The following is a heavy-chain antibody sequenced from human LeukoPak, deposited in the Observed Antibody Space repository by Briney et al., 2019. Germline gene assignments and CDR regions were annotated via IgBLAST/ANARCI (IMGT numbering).Heavy chain of an antibody. CDR3: ARDFFPVVDSTWYEIGY. V-gene: IGHV3-48*01. CDR1: GFTFSSYS. D-gene: IGHD2-21*01. CDR2: IDRSSTTI. Sequence: GGSLRLSCAASGFTFSSYSMSWVRQAPGKGLEWVSYIDRSSTTIYYADSVKGRFTISRDNSRNTLYLQMDSLRSEDTAVYYCARDFFPVVDSTWYEIGYWGQGTLVTVSS. J-gene: IGHJ4*02.